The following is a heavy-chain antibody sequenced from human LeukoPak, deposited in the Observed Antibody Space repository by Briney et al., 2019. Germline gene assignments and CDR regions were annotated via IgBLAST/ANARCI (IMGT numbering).Heavy chain of an antibody. CDR1: GFTFSSYS. Sequence: PGGSLRLSCTASGFTFSSYSMNWVRQAPGKRLEWVSSISSSSRYIFYADSVKGRFTISRDNAKNSLYLQMNSLGAEDTAVYYCARVSAEQVVTAILGRIDYWGRGTLVTVS. V-gene: IGHV3-21*01. J-gene: IGHJ4*02. D-gene: IGHD2-21*02. CDR3: ARVSAEQVVTAILGRIDY. CDR2: ISSSSRYI.